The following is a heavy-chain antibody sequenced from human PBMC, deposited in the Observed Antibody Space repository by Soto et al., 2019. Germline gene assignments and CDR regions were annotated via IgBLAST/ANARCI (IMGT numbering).Heavy chain of an antibody. CDR3: ARVQFHYDSSGYEAFDI. Sequence: ASVKVSCKSSGYTFTSYGISWVRQAPGQGLEWMGWISAYNGNTNYAQKLQGRVTMTTDTSTSTAYMELRSLRSDDTAVYYCARVQFHYDSSGYEAFDIWGQGTMVTVSS. D-gene: IGHD3-22*01. V-gene: IGHV1-18*04. CDR2: ISAYNGNT. J-gene: IGHJ3*02. CDR1: GYTFTSYG.